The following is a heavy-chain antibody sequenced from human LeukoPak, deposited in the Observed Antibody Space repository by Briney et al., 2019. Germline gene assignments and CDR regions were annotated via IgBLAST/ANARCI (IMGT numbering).Heavy chain of an antibody. CDR2: ITGSSSRT. V-gene: IGHV3-23*01. D-gene: IGHD6-13*01. CDR1: GFTFSSNV. CDR3: ARGSGIAAALDL. J-gene: IGHJ5*02. Sequence: GSLRLSCAASGFTFSSNVMSWVRQAPGKGLEWVSDITGSSSRTQYADSVKGRFTISRDNAKNTLYLQMNSLRAEDTAVYYCARGSGIAAALDLWGQGTLVTVSS.